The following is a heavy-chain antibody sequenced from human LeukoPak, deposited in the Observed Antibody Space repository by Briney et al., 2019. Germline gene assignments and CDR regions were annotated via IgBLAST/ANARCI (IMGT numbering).Heavy chain of an antibody. Sequence: SETLSLTCAVYGGSFSGYYWSWIRQPPGKGLEWIGEINHSGSTNYNPSLKSRVTISVDTSKNQFSLKLSSVTAADTAVYYCARGRYSYSIYYYGMDVWGQGTTVTVSS. D-gene: IGHD5-18*01. J-gene: IGHJ6*02. V-gene: IGHV4-34*01. CDR3: ARGRYSYSIYYYGMDV. CDR1: GGSFSGYY. CDR2: INHSGST.